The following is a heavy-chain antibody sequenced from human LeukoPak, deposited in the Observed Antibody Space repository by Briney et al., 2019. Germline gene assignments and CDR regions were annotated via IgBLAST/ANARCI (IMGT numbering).Heavy chain of an antibody. J-gene: IGHJ6*02. V-gene: IGHV4-59*08. CDR3: ARTSLRSFYGMDV. Sequence: SETLSLTCTVSGGSISSYYWSWIRQPPGKGLEWIGYIYYSGSTNYNPSLKSRVTISVDTSKNQFSLKLSSVTAADTAVYYCARTSLRSFYGMDVWGQGTMVTVSS. CDR2: IYYSGST. D-gene: IGHD2-15*01. CDR1: GGSISSYY.